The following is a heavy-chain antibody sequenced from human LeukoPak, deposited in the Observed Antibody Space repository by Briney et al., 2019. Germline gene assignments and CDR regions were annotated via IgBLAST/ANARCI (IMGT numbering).Heavy chain of an antibody. J-gene: IGHJ6*03. V-gene: IGHV1-2*06. CDR1: GYTFTGYF. D-gene: IGHD2-8*01. Sequence: GASVKVSCKASGYTFTGYFMHWVRQAPGQGLEWMGRINPNSGGTNYAQKFQGRVTMTRDTSISTAYMELSSLRSDDTAVYYCARDTTPGVYYMDVWGKGTTVTVSS. CDR3: ARDTTPGVYYMDV. CDR2: INPNSGGT.